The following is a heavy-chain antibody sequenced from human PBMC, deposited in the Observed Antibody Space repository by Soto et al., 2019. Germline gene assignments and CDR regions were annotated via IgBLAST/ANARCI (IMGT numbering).Heavy chain of an antibody. D-gene: IGHD2-8*02. CDR3: ASHFTGVLVLGTSPPGGDNYGWDV. J-gene: IGHJ6*02. V-gene: IGHV1-69*02. CDR2: IIPILDIP. Sequence: QVQLVQSGAEVKKPGSSVKVSCKASGGTFSRYTFTWVRQAPGQGLEWMGRIIPILDIPNYAQNFQGRVNITAANSASTAYMERSSMRSDDTAVYYCASHFTGVLVLGTSPPGGDNYGWDVWGQGTTVTVSS. CDR1: GGTFSRYT.